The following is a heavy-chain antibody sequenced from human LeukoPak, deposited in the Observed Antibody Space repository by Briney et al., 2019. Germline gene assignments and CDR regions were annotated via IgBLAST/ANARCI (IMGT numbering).Heavy chain of an antibody. V-gene: IGHV4-59*08. CDR3: AGLLDYGDYGDAFDI. CDR1: GGSISSYY. Sequence: PSETLSLTCTVSGGSISSYYWSWIRQPLRKGLEWIGYIYYSGSTNYNPSLKSRVTISVDTSKNQFSLKLSSVTAADTAVYYCAGLLDYGDYGDAFDIWGQGTMVTVSS. CDR2: IYYSGST. D-gene: IGHD4-17*01. J-gene: IGHJ3*02.